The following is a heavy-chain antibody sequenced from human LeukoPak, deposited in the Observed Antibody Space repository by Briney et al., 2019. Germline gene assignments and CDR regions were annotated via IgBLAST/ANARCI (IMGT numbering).Heavy chain of an antibody. CDR3: VRDLAAAGTWFDY. Sequence: PGGSLRLSCEASGFIFRRYDMAWVRQAPGQRLDWIAYIGGRTNFIFYADSVKGRFTISRDNANNSLFLQMNSLRPEDTAVYYCVRDLAAAGTWFDYWGQGTLVTVSS. J-gene: IGHJ4*02. V-gene: IGHV3-48*03. CDR2: IGGRTNFI. CDR1: GFIFRRYD. D-gene: IGHD6-13*01.